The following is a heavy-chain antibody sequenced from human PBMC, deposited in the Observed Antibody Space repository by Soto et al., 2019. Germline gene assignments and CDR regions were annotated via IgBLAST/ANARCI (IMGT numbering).Heavy chain of an antibody. V-gene: IGHV1-69*01. CDR2: IIPIFGTT. CDR3: AREGAGMAATFDH. D-gene: IGHD1-1*01. J-gene: IGHJ4*02. CDR1: GGTFSSYT. Sequence: QVQLVQSGAEVKKPGSSVKVSCKASGGTFSSYTMTWVRQAPGQGPEWMGGIIPIFGTTNYAQRFQGRITITADVSTSTAYMELSSLTSEDNDVYYCAREGAGMAATFDHWGQGTLVTVSS.